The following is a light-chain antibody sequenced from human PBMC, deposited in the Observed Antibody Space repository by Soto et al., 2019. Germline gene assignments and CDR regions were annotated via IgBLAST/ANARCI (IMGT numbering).Light chain of an antibody. CDR2: DVS. J-gene: IGKJ1*01. CDR1: QSITSL. Sequence: DLQMTQSPSTLSGSVGDRVTITCGASQSITSLLAWYKQKPGHAPRLLIYDVSTLQSGVPSSFSGSASATEFTLTISSLKPDDSATYYCQQYESYWTFGHGTKVDIK. CDR3: QQYESYWT. V-gene: IGKV1-5*01.